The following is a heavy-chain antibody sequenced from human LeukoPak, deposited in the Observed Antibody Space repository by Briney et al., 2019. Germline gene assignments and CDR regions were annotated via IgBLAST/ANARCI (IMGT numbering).Heavy chain of an antibody. V-gene: IGHV4-39*01. J-gene: IGHJ3*02. CDR2: IYYSGST. CDR1: GGSISSRGYY. Sequence: SETLSLTCTVSGGSISSRGYYWGWIRQPPGKGLEWIGSIYYSGSTYYNPSLKSRVTISVDTSKNQFSLKLSSVTAADTSAYYCARDPELDAFDIWGQGTMVTVS. D-gene: IGHD1-7*01. CDR3: ARDPELDAFDI.